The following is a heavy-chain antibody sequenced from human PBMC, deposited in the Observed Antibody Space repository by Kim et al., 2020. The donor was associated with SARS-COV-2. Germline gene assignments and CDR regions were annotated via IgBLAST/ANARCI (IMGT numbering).Heavy chain of an antibody. CDR3: ARVYSSGWYSYFDY. J-gene: IGHJ4*02. V-gene: IGHV3-11*04. Sequence: DSVKGRFPISRENAKNSRYLQMNSLRAEDTAVYYCARVYSSGWYSYFDYWGQGTLVTVSS. D-gene: IGHD6-19*01.